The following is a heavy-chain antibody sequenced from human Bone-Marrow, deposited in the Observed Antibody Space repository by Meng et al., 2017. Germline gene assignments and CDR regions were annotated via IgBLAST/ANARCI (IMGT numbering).Heavy chain of an antibody. CDR3: ATRGNPYLDR. J-gene: IGHJ4*02. CDR1: YYTLTSDG. Sequence: QGQVGKFGVEVKKPGASVKVPCKVSYYTLTSDGFSWVRQAPGQGLQWMGWINIYNGITNYGRNFQGRVTLTTDTSTSTGYMELRSLTSDDTAVYYCATRGNPYLDRWGQGTLVTVAS. V-gene: IGHV1-18*04. CDR2: INIYNGIT.